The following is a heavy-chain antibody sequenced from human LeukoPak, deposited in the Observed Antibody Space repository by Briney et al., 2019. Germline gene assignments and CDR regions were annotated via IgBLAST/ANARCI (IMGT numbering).Heavy chain of an antibody. J-gene: IGHJ4*02. CDR1: GFTFRSYE. CDR2: INGGGSRM. D-gene: IGHD3-22*01. V-gene: IGHV3-48*03. CDR3: ARERDSGGYRFDY. Sequence: GSLRLSCTASGFTFRSYEMIWVRQAAGKGLEWVAYINGGGSRMLYADSVKGRFTISRDDAKNSLYLQMNSLRTEDTGVYSCARERDSGGYRFDYWGQGSLVTVSS.